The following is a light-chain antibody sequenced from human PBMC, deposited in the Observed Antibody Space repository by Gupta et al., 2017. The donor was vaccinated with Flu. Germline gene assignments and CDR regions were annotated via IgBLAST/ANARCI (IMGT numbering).Light chain of an antibody. J-gene: IGLJ2*01. Sequence: QTITITGPGTSIGGNYVSWYQHSPEPAPVLLLYGNNNRPSGIPDRFSGSNSDTTASFTITGAQAGDEADYYCTSRDTNGDHLVFGAGTKLTVL. CDR3: TSRDTNGDHLV. CDR2: GNN. CDR1: SIGGNY. V-gene: IGLV3-19*01.